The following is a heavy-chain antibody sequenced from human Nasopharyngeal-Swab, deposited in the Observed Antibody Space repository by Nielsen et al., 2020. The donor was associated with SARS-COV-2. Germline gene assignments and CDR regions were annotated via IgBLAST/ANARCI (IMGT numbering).Heavy chain of an antibody. CDR1: GFSFSSVW. D-gene: IGHD4-23*01. J-gene: IGHJ4*01. Sequence: GESLKISCSASGFSFSSVWMHWVCQVPGEGLVWVSRIDTGGTRTDYAESVKGRFTISRVNAQDTLYLQMNNLRPEDTAVYYCARDIGGFGGYWGQGTLVTVSS. V-gene: IGHV3-74*01. CDR3: ARDIGGFGGY. CDR2: IDTGGTRT.